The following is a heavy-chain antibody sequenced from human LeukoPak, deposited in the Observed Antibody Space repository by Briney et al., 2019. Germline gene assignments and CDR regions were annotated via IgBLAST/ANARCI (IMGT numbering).Heavy chain of an antibody. CDR3: ARECADYYYYYMDV. J-gene: IGHJ6*03. V-gene: IGHV3-7*01. Sequence: GGSLRLSCAASGFTFSSYWMSWVRQAPGKGLEWVANIKQDGSEKYYVDCVKGRFTISRDNAKNSLYLQMNSLRAEDTAVYYCARECADYYYYYMDVWGKGTTVTVSS. CDR1: GFTFSSYW. CDR2: IKQDGSEK.